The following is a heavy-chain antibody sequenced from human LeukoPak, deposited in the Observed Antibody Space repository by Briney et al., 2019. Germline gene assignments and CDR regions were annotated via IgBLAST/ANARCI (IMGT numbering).Heavy chain of an antibody. Sequence: GGSLRLSCAASGFTFSSYGMSWVRQAPGKGLEGVSAISGSGGSTYYADPVKGRFTISRDNYKNPLYLQMNSLRAEDTAVYYCAKPLLRWFGELLSRSLYYFDYWGQGTLVTVSS. CDR3: AKPLLRWFGELLSRSLYYFDY. J-gene: IGHJ4*02. V-gene: IGHV3-23*01. CDR2: ISGSGGST. CDR1: GFTFSSYG. D-gene: IGHD3-10*01.